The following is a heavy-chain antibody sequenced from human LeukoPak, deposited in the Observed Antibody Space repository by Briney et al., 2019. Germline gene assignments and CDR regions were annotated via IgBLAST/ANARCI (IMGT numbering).Heavy chain of an antibody. CDR3: ARAVHPSGYDKLSYFDY. CDR2: IYYSGST. CDR1: GGSISSSSYY. Sequence: SETLSLSCTVSGGSISSSSYYWGWIRQPPGKGLEWIGSIYYSGSTYYNPSLKSRVTISVDTSKNQFSLKLSSVTAADTAVYYCARAVHPSGYDKLSYFDYWGQGTLVTVSS. V-gene: IGHV4-39*07. J-gene: IGHJ4*02. D-gene: IGHD5-12*01.